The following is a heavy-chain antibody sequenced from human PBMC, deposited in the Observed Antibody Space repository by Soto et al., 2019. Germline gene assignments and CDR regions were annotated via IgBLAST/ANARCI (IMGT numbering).Heavy chain of an antibody. CDR3: AKGFDLHYGIAV. CDR1: GFTLSIYS. V-gene: IGHV3-48*02. Sequence: EVPLVESGGGLVQRGGSVRLSCAASGFTLSIYSMNWVRQAPRKGLEWVSYISGTSNTIYYADSVKGRFTISRDNAKNSVFLQMNSMRDDDTAVYYAAKGFDLHYGIAVWVQGTTVTVS. CDR2: ISGTSNTI. J-gene: IGHJ6*02. D-gene: IGHD3-10*01.